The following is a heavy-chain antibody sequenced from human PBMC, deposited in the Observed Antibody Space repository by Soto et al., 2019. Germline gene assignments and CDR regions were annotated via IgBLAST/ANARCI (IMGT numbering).Heavy chain of an antibody. CDR1: GGTFSSYA. CDR2: IIPIFGTA. J-gene: IGHJ4*02. Sequence: ASVKVSCKAYGGTFSSYAISWVRQAPGQGLEWMGGIIPIFGTANYAQKFQGRVTITADKSTSTAYMELSSLRSEDTAVYYCATGLNSGSYQVIDYWGQGTLVTVSS. CDR3: ATGLNSGSYQVIDY. D-gene: IGHD1-26*01. V-gene: IGHV1-69*06.